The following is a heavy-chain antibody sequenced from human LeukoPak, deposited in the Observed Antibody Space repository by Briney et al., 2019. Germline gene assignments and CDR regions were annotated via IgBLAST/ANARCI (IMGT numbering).Heavy chain of an antibody. D-gene: IGHD5-12*01. CDR3: AKDGIEYSGYYVFDY. Sequence: PGGSLRLSCEASGITFSSYAMHWARQAPGKGLEWVAFIRNDGSNKYYADSVKGRFTISRDKSKNTLYLQMNSLRAEDTALYYCAKDGIEYSGYYVFDYWGQGTLVTVSS. CDR1: GITFSSYA. CDR2: IRNDGSNK. V-gene: IGHV3-30*02. J-gene: IGHJ4*02.